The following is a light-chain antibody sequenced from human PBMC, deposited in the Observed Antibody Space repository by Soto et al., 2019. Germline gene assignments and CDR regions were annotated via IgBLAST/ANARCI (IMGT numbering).Light chain of an antibody. CDR1: GSDIAVYDF. Sequence: QSALTQPPSASGCPGQSVTISCAGAGSDIAVYDFVSWYQQHPGKAPKLIIYEVTKRPSGVPDRFSGSKSGNTASLTVSRLQAEDESDYYCSSFADTNTLLFGGGTKLTVL. V-gene: IGLV2-8*01. CDR3: SSFADTNTLL. CDR2: EVT. J-gene: IGLJ2*01.